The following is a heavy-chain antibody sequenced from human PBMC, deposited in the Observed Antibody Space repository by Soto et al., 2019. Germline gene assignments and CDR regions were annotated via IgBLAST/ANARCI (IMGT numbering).Heavy chain of an antibody. V-gene: IGHV5-51*01. CDR3: ARSPSTSPYCDX. CDR2: IYAGDHET. D-gene: IGHD2-2*01. Sequence: GESLKISCQCSGYTFSNFWIGWVRQLPGKGLEWMVIIYAGDHETRYSPYFHVKVTISADKSINTAYLQWNSLEASDTAFYFCARSPSTSPYCDXLGQVALVTVSX. J-gene: IGHJ4*02. CDR1: GYTFSNFW.